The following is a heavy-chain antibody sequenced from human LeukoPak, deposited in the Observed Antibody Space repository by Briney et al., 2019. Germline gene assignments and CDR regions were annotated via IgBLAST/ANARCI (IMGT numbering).Heavy chain of an antibody. CDR3: ASRSSIWSGYQDTLYYFDS. CDR1: GSSINDYY. J-gene: IGHJ4*02. D-gene: IGHD3-3*01. CDR2: VFYSGIT. Sequence: SETLSLTCTVSGSSINDYYWSWIRQPPGKGLEWIGNVFYSGITNYNPSLKSRVTISLDTSKNQFSLRLSSVTAADTAVYYCASRSSIWSGYQDTLYYFDSWGQGTLVTVSS. V-gene: IGHV4-59*01.